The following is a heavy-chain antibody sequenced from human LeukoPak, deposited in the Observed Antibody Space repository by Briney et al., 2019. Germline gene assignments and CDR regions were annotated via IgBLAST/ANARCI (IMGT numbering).Heavy chain of an antibody. D-gene: IGHD5-24*01. CDR3: ARGGMATLGIHSFDI. CDR2: IKFDGTDD. Sequence: GGSLRLSCAASGFSFRSYGMQWVRRAPGRGLEWVTFIKFDGTDDDYADSVKGRFTVFRDNSKETMYLQMSRLRVEDTAVYYCARGGMATLGIHSFDIWGQGTTVTVSS. J-gene: IGHJ3*02. CDR1: GFSFRSYG. V-gene: IGHV3-30*02.